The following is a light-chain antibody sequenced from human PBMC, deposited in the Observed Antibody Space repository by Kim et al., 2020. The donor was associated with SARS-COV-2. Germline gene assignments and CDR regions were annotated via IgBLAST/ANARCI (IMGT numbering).Light chain of an antibody. J-gene: IGLJ2*01. CDR1: SRDVGADNR. CDR2: DVS. Sequence: QSITISCTGTSRDVGADNRVSWYQQHPGKAPKLMIFDVSNRPSGVSNRFSGSKSDNTASLTISGLQAEDEADYFCSSLTSGATSVVFGGGTQLTVL. CDR3: SSLTSGATSVV. V-gene: IGLV2-14*03.